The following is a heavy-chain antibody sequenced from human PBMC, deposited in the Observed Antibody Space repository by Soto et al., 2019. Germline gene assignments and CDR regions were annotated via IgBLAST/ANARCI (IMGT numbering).Heavy chain of an antibody. V-gene: IGHV3-23*01. CDR3: AKFPDSSTWYY. D-gene: IGHD6-13*01. CDR2: ISGSGGST. CDR1: GFTFRSYA. J-gene: IGHJ4*02. Sequence: GGSLRLSCAASGFTFRSYAMSWVRQAPGKGLEWVSGISGSGGSTNYSDSVKGRFTISRDNSKNTLYLQMNSLRAGDTAVYYCAKFPDSSTWYYWGQGTLVNVSS.